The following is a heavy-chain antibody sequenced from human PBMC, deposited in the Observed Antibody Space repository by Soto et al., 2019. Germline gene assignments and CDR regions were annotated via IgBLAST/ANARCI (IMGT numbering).Heavy chain of an antibody. CDR2: IYYSGST. Sequence: SETLSLTCTVSGGSISSYYWSWIRQPPGKGLEWIGYIYYSGSTNYNPSLKSRVTISVDTSKNQFSLKLSSVTAADTAVYYCARVKDSSGYYYPNFNWFDPWGQGTLVTVSS. D-gene: IGHD3-22*01. CDR1: GGSISSYY. V-gene: IGHV4-59*01. CDR3: ARVKDSSGYYYPNFNWFDP. J-gene: IGHJ5*02.